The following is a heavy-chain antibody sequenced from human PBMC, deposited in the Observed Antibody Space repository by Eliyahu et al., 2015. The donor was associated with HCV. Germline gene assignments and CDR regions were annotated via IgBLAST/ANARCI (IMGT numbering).Heavy chain of an antibody. CDR2: INHSGST. CDR3: ASGGTAYYYGSGSYNY. D-gene: IGHD3-10*01. CDR1: GGSFSGYY. J-gene: IGHJ4*02. Sequence: QVQLQQWGAGLLKPSETLSLTCAVYGGSFSGYYWSWIRQPPGKGLEWIGEINHSGSTNYNPSLKSRVTISVDTSKNQFSLKLSSVTAADTAVYYCASGGTAYYYGSGSYNYWGQGTLVTVSS. V-gene: IGHV4-34*01.